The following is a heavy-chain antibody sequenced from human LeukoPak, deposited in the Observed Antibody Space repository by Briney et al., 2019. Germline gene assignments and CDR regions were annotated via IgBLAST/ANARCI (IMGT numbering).Heavy chain of an antibody. V-gene: IGHV3-23*01. J-gene: IGHJ3*02. Sequence: PGGSLRLSCAASGFTFSDYVMIWVRQAPGKGLEWVSGITASGDRTFYGDSVKGRFTISRDNSKNTLYLQMNSLRAEDTAVYYCANQMTTVTSDAFDIWGQGTMVTVSS. CDR3: ANQMTTVTSDAFDI. CDR1: GFTFSDYV. D-gene: IGHD4-17*01. CDR2: ITASGDRT.